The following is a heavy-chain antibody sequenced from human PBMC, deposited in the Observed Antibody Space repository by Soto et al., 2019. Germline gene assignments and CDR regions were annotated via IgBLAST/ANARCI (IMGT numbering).Heavy chain of an antibody. CDR2: ISYDGSNK. CDR1: GFTFSSYA. J-gene: IGHJ4*02. CDR3: ARSIHHTVTSPLDC. Sequence: QVQLVESGGGVVQPGRALRLSCAASGFTFSSYAMHWVRQAPGKGLEWVALISYDGSNKFYADSVKGRFTISRDNSKNTLYLQMNSLRAEDTAVYYCARSIHHTVTSPLDCWGLGTLVTVSS. V-gene: IGHV3-30-3*01. D-gene: IGHD4-4*01.